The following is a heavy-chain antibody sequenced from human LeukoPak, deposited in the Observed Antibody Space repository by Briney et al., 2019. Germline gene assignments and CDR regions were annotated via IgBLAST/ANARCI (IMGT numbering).Heavy chain of an antibody. Sequence: AGGSLRLSCAASGFTFSSYAMNWVRQAPGKGLDWVAVVKDDGSYISYAPSVKGRFTISRDNSKNTVVLQMNSLNVDDTAIYYCARQSLGASGLDSWGQGMLVTVSS. CDR1: GFTFSSYA. CDR3: ARQSLGASGLDS. V-gene: IGHV3-30*03. J-gene: IGHJ4*02. CDR2: VKDDGSYI. D-gene: IGHD1-26*01.